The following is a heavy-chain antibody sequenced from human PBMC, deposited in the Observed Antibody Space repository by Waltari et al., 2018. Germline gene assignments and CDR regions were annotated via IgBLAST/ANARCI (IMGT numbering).Heavy chain of an antibody. CDR2: INHSEST. CDR3: ARGPISWYYYGSGPYFDY. CDR1: GGSFSGYY. Sequence: QVQLQQWGAGLLKPSETLSLTCAVYGGSFSGYYWSWIRQPPGKGLEWIGEINHSESTNNNPSLKRRVTISVDTAKNQFSRKLSSVTAADTALYYWARGPISWYYYGSGPYFDYWGQGTLVTVSS. V-gene: IGHV4-34*01. J-gene: IGHJ4*02. D-gene: IGHD3-10*01.